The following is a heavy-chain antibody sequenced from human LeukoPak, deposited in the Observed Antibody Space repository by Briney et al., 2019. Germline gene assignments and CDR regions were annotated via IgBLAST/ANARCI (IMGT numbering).Heavy chain of an antibody. J-gene: IGHJ4*02. CDR3: VGLGRIAAAGPYFDY. CDR1: GYSITNGYY. CDR2: IYHSGST. V-gene: IGHV4-38-2*02. Sequence: SETLSLTCNVSGYSITNGYYWGWIRQPPGKGLEWIGSIYHSGSTYYNPSLKSRVTISVDTSKNQFSLKLSSVTAADTAVYYCVGLGRIAAAGPYFDYWGQGTLVTVSS. D-gene: IGHD6-13*01.